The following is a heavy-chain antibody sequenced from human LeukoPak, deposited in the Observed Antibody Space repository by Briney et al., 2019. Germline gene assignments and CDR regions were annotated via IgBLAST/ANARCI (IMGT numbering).Heavy chain of an antibody. D-gene: IGHD6-19*01. CDR2: IKSKPFSGTT. Sequence: HTGGSLRLSCTASGFTFGDYVMNWFRQAPGKGLEWVGFIKSKPFSGTTEYAASVKGRFTISRDDSKSIAYLQMNSLKTEDTAVYYCASGSGWYSPDYWGQGTLVTVSS. CDR3: ASGSGWYSPDY. J-gene: IGHJ4*02. CDR1: GFTFGDYV. V-gene: IGHV3-49*03.